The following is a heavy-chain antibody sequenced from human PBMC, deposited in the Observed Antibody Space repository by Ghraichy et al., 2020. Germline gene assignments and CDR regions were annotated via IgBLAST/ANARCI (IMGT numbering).Heavy chain of an antibody. J-gene: IGHJ5*02. CDR1: GGSFSGYY. CDR3: ARVVFTMVRGVPHLFDP. V-gene: IGHV4-34*01. Sequence: SETLSLTCAVYGGSFSGYYWSWIRQPPGKGLEWIGEINHSGSTNYNPSLKSRVTISVDTSKNQFSLKLSSVTAADTAVYYCARVVFTMVRGVPHLFDPWGQGTLVTVSS. D-gene: IGHD3-10*01. CDR2: INHSGST.